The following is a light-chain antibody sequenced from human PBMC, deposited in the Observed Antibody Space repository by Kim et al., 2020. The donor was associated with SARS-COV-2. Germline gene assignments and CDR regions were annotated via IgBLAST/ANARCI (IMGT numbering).Light chain of an antibody. J-gene: IGLJ2*01. CDR3: SSYTSTNTVV. V-gene: IGLV2-14*01. CDR1: SSDVGGYKY. CDR2: EVS. Sequence: QSALTQPASVSGSPGQSLTISCTGTSSDVGGYKYVSWYQQHPGKAPKLMIYEVSNRPSGVSNRFSGSKSGNTASLTISWLQAEDEADYYCSSYTSTNTVVFGGGTQLTVL.